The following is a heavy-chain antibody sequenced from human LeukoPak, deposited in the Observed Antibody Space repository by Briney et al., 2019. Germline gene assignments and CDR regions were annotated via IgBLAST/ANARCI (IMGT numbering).Heavy chain of an antibody. CDR2: IYYSGST. CDR1: GGSFSGYY. D-gene: IGHD3-22*01. J-gene: IGHJ4*02. Sequence: SETLSLTCAVYGGSFSGYYWSWIRQPPGKGLEWIGYIYYSGSTNYNPSLKSRVTISVDTSKNQFSLKLSSVTAADTAVYYCARHGDSGYYYVPGWTIDYWGQGTLVTVSS. V-gene: IGHV4-59*08. CDR3: ARHGDSGYYYVPGWTIDY.